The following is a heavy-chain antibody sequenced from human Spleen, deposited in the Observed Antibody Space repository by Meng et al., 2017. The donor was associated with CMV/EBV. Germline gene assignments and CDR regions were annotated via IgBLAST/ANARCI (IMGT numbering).Heavy chain of an antibody. CDR2: ISGSGGST. V-gene: IGHV3-23*01. Sequence: GESLKISCAASGFTFSSYAMSWVRQAAGKGLEWVSNISGSGGSTYSADSVKGRFTTSRDNSKNTLFLQMNILRAEDTAVYYCARRFPLLWGQGTLVTVSS. CDR3: ARRFPLL. J-gene: IGHJ4*02. CDR1: GFTFSSYA.